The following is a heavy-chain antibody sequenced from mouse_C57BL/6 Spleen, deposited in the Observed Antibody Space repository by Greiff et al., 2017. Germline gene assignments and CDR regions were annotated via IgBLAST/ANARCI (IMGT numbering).Heavy chain of an antibody. Sequence: VQVVESGAELVKPGASVKISCKASGYAFSSYWMNWVKQRPGKGLEWIGQIYPGDGDTNYNGKFKGKATLTADKSSSTAYMQLSSLTSEDSAVYFCASSTVVAVDYWGQGTTLTVSS. J-gene: IGHJ2*01. CDR2: IYPGDGDT. CDR1: GYAFSSYW. CDR3: ASSTVVAVDY. D-gene: IGHD1-1*01. V-gene: IGHV1-80*01.